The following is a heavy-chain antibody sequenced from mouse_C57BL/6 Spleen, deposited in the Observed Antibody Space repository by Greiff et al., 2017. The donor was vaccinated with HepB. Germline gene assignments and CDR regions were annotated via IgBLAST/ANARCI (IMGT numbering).Heavy chain of an antibody. CDR2: IDPSDSYT. J-gene: IGHJ1*03. V-gene: IGHV1-59*01. Sequence: VQLQQPGAELVRPGTSVKLSCKASGYTFTSYWMHWVKQRPGQGLEWIGVIDPSDSYTNYNQKFKGKATLTVDTSSSTAYMQLSSLTSEDSAVYYCARSGTGTGYFDVWGTGTTVTVSS. CDR3: ARSGTGTGYFDV. D-gene: IGHD4-1*01. CDR1: GYTFTSYW.